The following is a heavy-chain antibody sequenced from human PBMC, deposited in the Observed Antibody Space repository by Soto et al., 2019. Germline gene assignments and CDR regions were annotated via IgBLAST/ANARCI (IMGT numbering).Heavy chain of an antibody. CDR1: EGNSRGYC. D-gene: IGHD5-12*01. Sequence: SEPQSLPCTVSEGNSRGYCWSWIRKPPGKGLEWIGYIYYSGSTNYNPSLKSRVTISVDTSKNQFSLKLSSVTAADTAVYYCASGRDGYNFGYWGQGTLVTVSS. CDR3: ASGRDGYNFGY. J-gene: IGHJ4*02. V-gene: IGHV4-59*01. CDR2: IYYSGST.